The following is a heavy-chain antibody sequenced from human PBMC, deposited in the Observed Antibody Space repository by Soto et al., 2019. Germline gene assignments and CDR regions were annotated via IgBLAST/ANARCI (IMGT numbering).Heavy chain of an antibody. CDR1: GGFISNGDYH. D-gene: IGHD5-12*01. Sequence: QVQLQESGPGLVKPSQTLSLICTVSGGFISNGDYHWSWIRQPPGKGLEWIGYTYPSGSTYYNASIRSRVTIPIDAPKNQFSLKLNSVTAADTAVYYCAREGGYDSPHGCWGQGTLVTVSS. CDR3: AREGGYDSPHGC. CDR2: TYPSGST. J-gene: IGHJ4*02. V-gene: IGHV4-30-4*01.